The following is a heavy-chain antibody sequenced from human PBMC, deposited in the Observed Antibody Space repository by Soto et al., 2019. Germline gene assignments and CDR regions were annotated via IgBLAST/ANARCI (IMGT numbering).Heavy chain of an antibody. CDR3: ARASMPVAGSFDY. D-gene: IGHD6-19*01. J-gene: IGHJ4*02. CDR2: ISSSSSYI. V-gene: IGHV3-21*01. CDR1: GFTFSNYV. Sequence: GGSLRLSCAASGFTFSNYVMSWVRQAPGKGLEWVSSISSSSSYIYYADSVKGRFTISRDNAKNSLYLQMNSLRAEDTAVYYCARASMPVAGSFDYWGQGTLVTVSS.